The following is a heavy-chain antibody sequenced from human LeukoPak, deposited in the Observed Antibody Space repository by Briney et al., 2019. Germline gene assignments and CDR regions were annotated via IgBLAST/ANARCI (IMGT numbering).Heavy chain of an antibody. CDR3: ARDDDGSGKYGQLY. CDR2: FWSDGRQK. J-gene: IGHJ4*02. CDR1: GFIFSNYG. V-gene: IGHV3-33*01. D-gene: IGHD3-10*01. Sequence: PGGSLRLSCAASGFIFSNYGFHWVRQAPGKGLEWVAVFWSDGRQKYYVDSVKGRFTASRDTSKKTVYLQMNSLRAEDTAVYYCARDDDGSGKYGQLYWGQGTLVTVSS.